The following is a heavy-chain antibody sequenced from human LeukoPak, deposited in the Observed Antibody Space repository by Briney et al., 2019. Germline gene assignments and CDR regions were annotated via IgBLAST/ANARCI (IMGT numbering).Heavy chain of an antibody. CDR1: GYTFTSYY. J-gene: IGHJ2*01. CDR2: INPSGGST. Sequence: ASVKVSCKASGYTFTSYYMHWVRQAPGQGLEWMGIINPSGGSTSYAQQFQGRVTMARDTSTSTVYMELSSLRSEDTAVYYCARVVDTANWYFDLWGRGTLVTVSS. CDR3: ARVVDTANWYFDL. V-gene: IGHV1-46*01. D-gene: IGHD5-18*01.